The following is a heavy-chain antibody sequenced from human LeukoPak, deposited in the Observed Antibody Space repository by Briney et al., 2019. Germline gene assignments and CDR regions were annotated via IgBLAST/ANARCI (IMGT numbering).Heavy chain of an antibody. CDR2: IKQDGSEK. Sequence: GGSLRLSCAASGFTFSSYWMSWVRQAPGKGLEWVANIKQDGSEKYYVGSVKGRFTISRDNAKNSLYLQMNSLRAEDTAVYYCAREGSATIYYMDVWGKGTTVTISS. D-gene: IGHD1-1*01. V-gene: IGHV3-7*01. CDR3: AREGSATIYYMDV. CDR1: GFTFSSYW. J-gene: IGHJ6*03.